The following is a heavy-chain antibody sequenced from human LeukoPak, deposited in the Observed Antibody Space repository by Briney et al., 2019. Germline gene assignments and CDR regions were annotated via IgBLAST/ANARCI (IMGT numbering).Heavy chain of an antibody. CDR1: GGSISSGGYY. J-gene: IGHJ4*02. V-gene: IGHV4-31*03. D-gene: IGHD2-2*01. Sequence: SQTLSLTCTVSGGSISSGGYYWSWIRQHPGKGLEWIGYIYYSGSTYYNPSLKSRVTISVDTSKNQFSLKLSSVTAADTAVYYGARDRKYCSSTGGYGVFDYWGQGTLVTVSS. CDR3: ARDRKYCSSTGGYGVFDY. CDR2: IYYSGST.